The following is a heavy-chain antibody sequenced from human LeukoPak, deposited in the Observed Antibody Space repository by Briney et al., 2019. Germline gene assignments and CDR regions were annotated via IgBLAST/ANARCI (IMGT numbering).Heavy chain of an antibody. CDR3: ARDYNRPYCSSNSCPYYGMDV. Sequence: ASVKVSCKASGYTFTGYYMHWVRQAPGQRLEWMGWINPNSGGTNYAQKSQGRVTMTRDTSISTAYMELSRLRSDDTAVYYCARDYNRPYCSSNSCPYYGMDVWGQGTTVTVSS. D-gene: IGHD2-2*01. J-gene: IGHJ6*02. CDR2: INPNSGGT. CDR1: GYTFTGYY. V-gene: IGHV1-2*02.